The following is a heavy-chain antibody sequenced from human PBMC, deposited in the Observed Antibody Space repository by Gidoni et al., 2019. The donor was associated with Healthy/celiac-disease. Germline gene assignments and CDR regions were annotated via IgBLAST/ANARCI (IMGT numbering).Heavy chain of an antibody. Sequence: EVQLLESGGGLVQPGGSLRLSCAASGFTFSSYAMSWIRQAPGKGLEWVSAISGIGGSTYYADSVKGRFTISRDNSKNTLYLQMSSLRAEDTAVYYCAKSDVGYSSSWYGIDPWGQGTLVTVSS. CDR2: ISGIGGST. J-gene: IGHJ5*02. CDR3: AKSDVGYSSSWYGIDP. CDR1: GFTFSSYA. D-gene: IGHD6-13*01. V-gene: IGHV3-23*01.